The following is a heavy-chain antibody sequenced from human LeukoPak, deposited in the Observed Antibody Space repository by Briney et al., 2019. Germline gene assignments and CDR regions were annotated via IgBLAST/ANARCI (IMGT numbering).Heavy chain of an antibody. J-gene: IGHJ4*02. CDR1: GFTFSSYG. Sequence: GGSLRLSCAASGFTFSSYGMYWVRQAPGKGLEWVAFIRYDGSDKYYADSVKGRFTISRDNSKNTLFLEMNSLRTEDTALYYCAKDLSGFQRYGDYWGQGTLVTVSS. CDR2: IRYDGSDK. CDR3: AKDLSGFQRYGDY. V-gene: IGHV3-30*02. D-gene: IGHD4-17*01.